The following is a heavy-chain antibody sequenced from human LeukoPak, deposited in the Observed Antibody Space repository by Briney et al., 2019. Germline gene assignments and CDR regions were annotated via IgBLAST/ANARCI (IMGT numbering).Heavy chain of an antibody. J-gene: IGHJ4*02. CDR1: GFTLSRDW. CDR3: ARGDGSITIFGVVTNLPPLLDY. CDR2: IGGDGSRK. V-gene: IGHV3-7*01. Sequence: PGGSLRLSCAASGFTLSRDWVAWVGPAPGRGVEWVANIGGDGSRKDYVESVNGRITISRDNAKNSLYLQMNSLRAEDTAVYFCARGDGSITIFGVVTNLPPLLDYWGQGTLVTVSS. D-gene: IGHD3-3*01.